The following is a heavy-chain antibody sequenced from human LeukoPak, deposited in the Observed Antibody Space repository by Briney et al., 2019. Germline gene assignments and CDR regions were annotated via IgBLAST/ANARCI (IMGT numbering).Heavy chain of an antibody. CDR2: ITGYGAT. CDR1: GFTFSNFA. D-gene: IGHD6-13*01. CDR3: AKGAAAGKVDWFDP. J-gene: IGHJ5*02. Sequence: GWSLRLSCAASGFTFSNFAMMWVRQAPGTGLQWVSTITGYGATFYADSARGRFTIFRDTSMNTLFLQMNSLGAEDTAVYYCAKGAAAGKVDWFDPWGQGTLVTVSS. V-gene: IGHV3-23*01.